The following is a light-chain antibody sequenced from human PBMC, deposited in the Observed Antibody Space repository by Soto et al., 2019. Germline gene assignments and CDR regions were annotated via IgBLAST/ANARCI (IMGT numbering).Light chain of an antibody. CDR1: QGISSA. V-gene: IGKV1-13*02. J-gene: IGKJ5*01. Sequence: AIQLTQSPSSLSASVGDRVTITCRASQGISSALAWNQQKPGNAPKLMIYDASTLHSGVPSRFSGSGSGTDFTLTISSLQPADFATYYCQQFKSFPLTLGQGTRLEIK. CDR2: DAS. CDR3: QQFKSFPLT.